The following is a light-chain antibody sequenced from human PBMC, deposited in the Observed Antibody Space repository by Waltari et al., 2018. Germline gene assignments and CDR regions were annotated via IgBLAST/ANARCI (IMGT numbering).Light chain of an antibody. CDR2: KVS. CDR3: QQYNSYSWT. CDR1: QSLNDW. Sequence: PSTLSASVGDRVTITCRASQSLNDWLAWYQQKPGKAPKVLIYKVSNLESGVPSRFSGSGSGTEFTLTISGLQPDDFATYYCQQYNSYSWTFGQGTRVEVK. J-gene: IGKJ1*01. V-gene: IGKV1-5*03.